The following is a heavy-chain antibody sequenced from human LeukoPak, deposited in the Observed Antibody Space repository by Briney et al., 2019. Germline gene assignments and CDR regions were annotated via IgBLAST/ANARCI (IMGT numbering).Heavy chain of an antibody. CDR1: GFTFTNAW. Sequence: GGSLRLSCAASGFTFTNAWMGWVRQAPGKGLEWVSRIKSKADGGTTDYTAPVKGRFTISRDDSKDTVYLQLNSLKSEDTAEYYCTTDRGIAARPLFDYWGQGILVTVSS. CDR3: TTDRGIAARPLFDY. CDR2: IKSKADGGTT. V-gene: IGHV3-15*01. J-gene: IGHJ4*02. D-gene: IGHD6-6*01.